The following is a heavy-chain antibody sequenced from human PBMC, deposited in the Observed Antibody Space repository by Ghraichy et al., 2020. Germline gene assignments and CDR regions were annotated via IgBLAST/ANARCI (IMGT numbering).Heavy chain of an antibody. V-gene: IGHV3-23*01. J-gene: IGHJ4*02. CDR3: AKDRWLEWSPWDY. CDR2: VSGSGGST. D-gene: IGHD3-3*01. CDR1: GFTFSNYD. Sequence: GESLNISCAASGFTFSNYDMSWVRQAPGKGLEWVSAVSGSGGSTYYADSVKGRFTISRDNSKNTLYLQMNSLRAEDTAVYYCAKDRWLEWSPWDYWGQGTRVTVSS.